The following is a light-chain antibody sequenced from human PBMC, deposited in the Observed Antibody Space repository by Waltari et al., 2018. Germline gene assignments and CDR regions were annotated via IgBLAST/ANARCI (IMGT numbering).Light chain of an antibody. CDR3: QKYGTLPAT. CDR1: QSISIY. CDR2: EAS. Sequence: SCRASQSISIYLALYQQKVGQPPRLLIYEASSRATGLPDRFSGSGSGTDFSLTISRLEPEDFAVYYCQKYGTLPATFGQGTKVEIK. J-gene: IGKJ1*01. V-gene: IGKV3-20*01.